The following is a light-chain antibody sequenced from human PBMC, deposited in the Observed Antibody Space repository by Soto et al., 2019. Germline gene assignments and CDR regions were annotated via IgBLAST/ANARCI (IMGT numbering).Light chain of an antibody. CDR1: TSNIGSHY. CDR3: ATWDSSLDVVL. CDR2: DDD. V-gene: IGLV1-51*01. J-gene: IGLJ2*01. Sequence: QSVLTQPPSVSAAPGEKVTISCSGSTSNIGSHYVSWDQQFPRPAPKLLIYDDDRRPSGMPDRFSGSKSGTSATLGITGLPTGDEDDYYCATWDSSLDVVLVGGGTKLTVL.